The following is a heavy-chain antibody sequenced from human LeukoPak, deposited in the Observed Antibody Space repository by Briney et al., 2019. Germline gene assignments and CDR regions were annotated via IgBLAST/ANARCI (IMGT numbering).Heavy chain of an antibody. CDR3: ARARYTSGWSAMDV. CDR1: GYTFTGYY. CDR2: INCNSGGT. D-gene: IGHD6-19*01. Sequence: ASVKVSCKASGYTFTGYYLHWVRQAPGQGLEWMGWINCNSGGTNYAQKFQGRVTMTRDTSISTAFMELSWLRSDDTAVYYCARARYTSGWSAMDVWGQGTTVTVSS. V-gene: IGHV1-2*02. J-gene: IGHJ6*02.